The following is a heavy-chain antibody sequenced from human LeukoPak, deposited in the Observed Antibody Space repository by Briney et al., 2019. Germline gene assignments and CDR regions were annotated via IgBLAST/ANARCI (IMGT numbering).Heavy chain of an antibody. CDR3: ARRDLTAYYVLES. CDR1: GYIFTTYW. Sequence: GESLKISGKGSGYIFTTYWISGVRQMPGKGLEWLGMIDPRDSSTKYSPSFQGHVTIAADNSISTAYLQWSSLEASDTAMYYCARRDLTAYYVLESWGQGTLVAVSS. CDR2: IDPRDSST. V-gene: IGHV5-10-1*01. J-gene: IGHJ4*02. D-gene: IGHD3-9*01.